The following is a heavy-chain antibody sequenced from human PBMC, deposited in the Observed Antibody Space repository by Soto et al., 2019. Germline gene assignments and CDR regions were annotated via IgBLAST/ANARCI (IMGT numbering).Heavy chain of an antibody. CDR2: IKSDAYGGAI. D-gene: IGHD2-2*01. CDR1: GFTFSNAW. Sequence: EVQLVESGGGVVKPGGSLRLSCAASGFTFSNAWMSWVRRAPGKGLEWVGRIKSDAYGGAIDYAAPVKGRFTISRDDSKNTLFLQMNNLKAVNTAVYSCTANRGRLEPPNNAFWGQGTPVIVSS. CDR3: TANRGRLEPPNNAF. V-gene: IGHV3-15*01. J-gene: IGHJ4*02.